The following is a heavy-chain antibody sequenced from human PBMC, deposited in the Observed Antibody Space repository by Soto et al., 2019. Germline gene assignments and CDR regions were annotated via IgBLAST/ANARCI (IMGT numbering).Heavy chain of an antibody. CDR1: GFTFSSYA. CDR3: ARERELAYYDFWSGYLPHYGMDV. Sequence: GGSLRLSCAASGFTFSSYAMHWVRQAPGKGLEWVAVISYDGSNKYYADSVKGRFTISRDNSKNTLYPQMNSLRAEDTAVYYCARERELAYYDFWSGYLPHYGMDVWGQGTTVTVSS. V-gene: IGHV3-30-3*01. J-gene: IGHJ6*02. CDR2: ISYDGSNK. D-gene: IGHD3-3*01.